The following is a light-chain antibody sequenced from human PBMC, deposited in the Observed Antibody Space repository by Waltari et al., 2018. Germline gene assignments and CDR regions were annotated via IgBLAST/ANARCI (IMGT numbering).Light chain of an antibody. CDR3: HQCSTWPPA. CDR1: QSVTTY. V-gene: IGKV3-11*01. Sequence: EIVLTQSPATLSLSPGERATLSCRASQSVTTYLGWYQQKPCQAPRLLIYDATNRATGSPARFSGSGSGTDCTLTISSLEPDDFAVYYCHQCSTWPPAFGPGTKVDI. CDR2: DAT. J-gene: IGKJ3*01.